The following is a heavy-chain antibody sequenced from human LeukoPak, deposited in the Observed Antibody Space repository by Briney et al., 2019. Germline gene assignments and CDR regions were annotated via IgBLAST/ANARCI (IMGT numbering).Heavy chain of an antibody. D-gene: IGHD3-10*01. Sequence: GGSLRLSCAGSGFTFRNYWMTWVRKAPGRGLEWVAYINQDESGIYYADSVKGRFTISRDNAKNSLYLQMNSLRAEDTAVYYCARDGLVRGVIYWGQGTLVTVSS. CDR3: ARDGLVRGVIY. CDR2: INQDESGI. J-gene: IGHJ4*02. V-gene: IGHV3-7*04. CDR1: GFTFRNYW.